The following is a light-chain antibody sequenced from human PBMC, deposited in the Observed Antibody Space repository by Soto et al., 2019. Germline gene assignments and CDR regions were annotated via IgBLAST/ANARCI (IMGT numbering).Light chain of an antibody. Sequence: QSVLTQPSSVSGSPGQSINISCTGTNSDVGGYKYVSWYQQYPGKAPKLMIYEVINRPSGVSNRFSGSKSGDTASLTISGLQAEDEADYYCSSYTTNAIYVFGTGTKVTVL. CDR3: SSYTTNAIYV. J-gene: IGLJ1*01. CDR1: NSDVGGYKY. V-gene: IGLV2-14*01. CDR2: EVI.